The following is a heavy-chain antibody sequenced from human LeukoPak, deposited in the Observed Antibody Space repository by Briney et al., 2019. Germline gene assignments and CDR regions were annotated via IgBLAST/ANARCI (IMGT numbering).Heavy chain of an antibody. CDR2: INSDGSST. CDR3: AKVLGGLWPGIDY. CDR1: GFAFSTHS. V-gene: IGHV3-74*01. J-gene: IGHJ4*02. Sequence: GGSLRLSCTASGFAFSTHSMHWVRQAPGKGPVWVSRINSDGSSTRYADSVTGRFTISRDNAKNTVYLQMNSLRAEDTAVYYCAKVLGGLWPGIDYWGQGTVVTVSS. D-gene: IGHD2-15*01.